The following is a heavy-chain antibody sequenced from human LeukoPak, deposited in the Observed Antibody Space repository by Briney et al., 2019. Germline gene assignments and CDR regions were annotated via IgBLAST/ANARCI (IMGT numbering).Heavy chain of an antibody. J-gene: IGHJ4*02. D-gene: IGHD3-3*01. V-gene: IGHV3-23*01. Sequence: GGSLRLPCAASGFTFSSYALSWVRQAPGKGLEWVSAISGSGGTTYYADSVKGRFTISRDNSKNTLYLQMNSLRAEDTAVYYCAKAANYDFWSGYYDYCGQGTLVTVSS. CDR3: AKAANYDFWSGYYDY. CDR1: GFTFSSYA. CDR2: ISGSGGTT.